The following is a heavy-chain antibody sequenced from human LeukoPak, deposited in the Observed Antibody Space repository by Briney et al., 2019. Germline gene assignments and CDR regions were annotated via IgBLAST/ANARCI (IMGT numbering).Heavy chain of an antibody. CDR3: ARESGSAIPNWFDP. CDR2: IKQDGSEK. D-gene: IGHD2-2*01. CDR1: GFTFTTYW. J-gene: IGHJ5*02. V-gene: IGHV3-7*01. Sequence: GGSLRLSCAASGFTFTTYWMGWVRQAPGKGLEWVANIKQDGSEKYYVDSVKGRFTISRDNAKNSLYLQMNSLRAEDTAVYYCARESGSAIPNWFDPWGQGTLVTVSS.